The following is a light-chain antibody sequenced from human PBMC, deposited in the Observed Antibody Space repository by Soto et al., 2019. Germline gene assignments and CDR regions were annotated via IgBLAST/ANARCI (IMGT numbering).Light chain of an antibody. CDR2: YNN. Sequence: QSVLTQPPSASGTAGPGVTISCSGGDSNIGSNSVYWYQHLPRMAPKLLIYYNNQRPSGVPDRFSGSRSGTSASLAIVGLRSEDEAVYYCAAWDASLSACVFGNGTKLTVL. J-gene: IGLJ1*01. CDR1: DSNIGSNS. CDR3: AAWDASLSACV. V-gene: IGLV1-47*02.